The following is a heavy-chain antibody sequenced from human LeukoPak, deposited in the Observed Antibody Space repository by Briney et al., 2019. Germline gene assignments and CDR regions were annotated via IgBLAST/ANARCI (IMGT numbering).Heavy chain of an antibody. CDR2: IYYSGST. Sequence: SETLSLTCTVSGDSISSYYWSWIRQPPGKGLEWIGYIYYSGSTNYNPSLKSRVTISVDTSKNQFSLKLSSVTAADTAVYYCARAMRDYYDSSGYYYSAFDIWGQGTMVTVSS. J-gene: IGHJ3*02. V-gene: IGHV4-59*01. D-gene: IGHD3-22*01. CDR1: GDSISSYY. CDR3: ARAMRDYYDSSGYYYSAFDI.